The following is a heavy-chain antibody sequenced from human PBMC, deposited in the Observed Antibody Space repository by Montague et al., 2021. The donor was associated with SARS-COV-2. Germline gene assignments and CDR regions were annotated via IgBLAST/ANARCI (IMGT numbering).Heavy chain of an antibody. J-gene: IGHJ3*02. D-gene: IGHD3-22*01. CDR3: ARVPGITMIVVVIGAFDI. CDR2: IYYSGST. CDR1: GGSISSGGYY. V-gene: IGHV4-31*03. Sequence: TLSLTCTVSGGSISSGGYYWSWIRQHPGKGLEWIGYIYYSGSTYYNPSLKSRVTISVDTSKNQFSLKLSSVTAADTAVYYCARVPGITMIVVVIGAFDIWGQGTMVTVSS.